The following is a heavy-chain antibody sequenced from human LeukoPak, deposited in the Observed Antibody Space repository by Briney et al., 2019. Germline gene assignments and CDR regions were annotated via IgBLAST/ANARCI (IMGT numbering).Heavy chain of an antibody. Sequence: GASVKVSCKASGYTFTGYYMHWVRQAPGQGLEWMGWINPNSGGTNYAQKFQGRVTMTRDTSISTAYMELSRLRSDDTAVYYCARGGFDCSSTSCFYYYGMDVWGQGTTVTVSS. CDR2: INPNSGGT. V-gene: IGHV1-2*02. CDR3: ARGGFDCSSTSCFYYYGMDV. J-gene: IGHJ6*02. D-gene: IGHD2-2*01. CDR1: GYTFTGYY.